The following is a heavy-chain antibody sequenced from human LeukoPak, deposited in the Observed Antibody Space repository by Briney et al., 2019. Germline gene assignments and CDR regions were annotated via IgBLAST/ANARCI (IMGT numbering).Heavy chain of an antibody. CDR1: GGSISSYY. CDR3: ARDDRGLWAGAFDI. Sequence: PSETLSLTCTVSGGSISSYYWSWIRQPPGKGLEWIGYMYYSGSTNYNPSLKSRVTMSVDTSKNHFSLKMSSVTAADTAVYYCARDDRGLWAGAFDIWGQGTMVTVSS. CDR2: MYYSGST. D-gene: IGHD3-10*01. V-gene: IGHV4-59*01. J-gene: IGHJ3*02.